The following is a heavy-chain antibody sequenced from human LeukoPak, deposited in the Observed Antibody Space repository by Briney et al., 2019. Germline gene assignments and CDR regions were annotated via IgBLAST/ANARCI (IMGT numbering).Heavy chain of an antibody. CDR3: ARELNYYDSSGYYRYYYYYYYYMDV. D-gene: IGHD3-22*01. V-gene: IGHV1-2*02. CDR2: INPNSGGT. CDR1: GYTFTGYY. Sequence: ASVKVSCKASGYTFTGYYMHWVRQAPGQGLEWMGWINPNSGGTNYAQKFQGRVTMTRDTSISTAYMELSRLRSDDTAVYYCARELNYYDSSGYYRYYYYYYYYMDVWGKGTTVTVSS. J-gene: IGHJ6*03.